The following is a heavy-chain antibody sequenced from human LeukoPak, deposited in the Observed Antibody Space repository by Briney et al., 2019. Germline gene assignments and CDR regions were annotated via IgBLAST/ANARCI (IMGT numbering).Heavy chain of an antibody. CDR2: INHSGST. CDR1: GGSFSGYY. Sequence: SETLSLTCAVYGGSFSGYYWSWIRQPPGKGPEWIGEINHSGSTNYNPSLKSRVTISVDTSKNQFSLKLSSVTAADTAVYYCARHRIRDTAMVSDWGQGTLVTVSS. D-gene: IGHD5-18*01. CDR3: ARHRIRDTAMVSD. V-gene: IGHV4-34*01. J-gene: IGHJ4*02.